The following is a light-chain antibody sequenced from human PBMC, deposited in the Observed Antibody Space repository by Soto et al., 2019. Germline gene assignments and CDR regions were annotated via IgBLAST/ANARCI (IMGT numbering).Light chain of an antibody. Sequence: EIVLTQSPDTLSLSPGERATVSCRASQSVSSTYLAWYQQKPGQAPRLLIYGASSRATGIPDRFSGSGSGTDFTLTISRLEPEDFAVYYCQQYGKTFGQGTKVDIK. V-gene: IGKV3-20*01. CDR2: GAS. J-gene: IGKJ1*01. CDR1: QSVSSTY. CDR3: QQYGKT.